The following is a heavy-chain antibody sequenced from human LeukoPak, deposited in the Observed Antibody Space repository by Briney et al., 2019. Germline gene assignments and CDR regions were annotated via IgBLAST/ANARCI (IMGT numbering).Heavy chain of an antibody. CDR3: ARGSSSWYSSGDFDI. V-gene: IGHV5-51*01. D-gene: IGHD6-13*01. CDR2: IYPDDSNA. Sequence: GESLKISCKASGYNFPTFWIAWVRQMPGKGLEWMGIIYPDDSNARYSPSFQGQVTFSADKSISTAYLQWSSLKASDTAMYYCARGSSSWYSSGDFDIWGQGTMVTVSS. J-gene: IGHJ3*02. CDR1: GYNFPTFW.